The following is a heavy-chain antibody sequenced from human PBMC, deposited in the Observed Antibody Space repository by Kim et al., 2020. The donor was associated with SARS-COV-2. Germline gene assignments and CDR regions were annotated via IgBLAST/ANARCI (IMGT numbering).Heavy chain of an antibody. J-gene: IGHJ5*02. Sequence: QKFQGRVTITADESTSTAYMELSSLRSEDTAVYYCASRTMVRGVMTWFDPWGQGTLVTVSS. D-gene: IGHD3-10*01. V-gene: IGHV1-69*01. CDR3: ASRTMVRGVMTWFDP.